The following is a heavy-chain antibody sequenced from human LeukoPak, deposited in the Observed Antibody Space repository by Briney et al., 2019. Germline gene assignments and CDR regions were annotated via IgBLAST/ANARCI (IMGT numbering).Heavy chain of an antibody. D-gene: IGHD5-18*01. J-gene: IGHJ6*02. CDR1: GGTFSSYA. V-gene: IGHV1-69*01. Sequence: SVKVSCKASGGTFSSYAISWVRQAPGQGLEWMGGIIPIFGTANYAQKFQGRVTITADESTSTAYMGLSSLRSEDTAVYYRARVGYSYGKYYYYGMDVWGQGTTVTVSS. CDR3: ARVGYSYGKYYYYGMDV. CDR2: IIPIFGTA.